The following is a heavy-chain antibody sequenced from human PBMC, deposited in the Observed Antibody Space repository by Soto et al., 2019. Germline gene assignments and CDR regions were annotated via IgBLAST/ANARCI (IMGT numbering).Heavy chain of an antibody. CDR1: GITFNSYS. Sequence: PGGSLRLSCAASGITFNSYSMNWVRQAPGKGLEWVSSISSVSTYIYYADSVKGRFTISRDNAKNSLYLQMNSLRAENTAVYYCVKRIAVYGMDVWGQGTTVTVSS. D-gene: IGHD6-19*01. J-gene: IGHJ6*02. CDR3: VKRIAVYGMDV. CDR2: ISSVSTYI. V-gene: IGHV3-21*01.